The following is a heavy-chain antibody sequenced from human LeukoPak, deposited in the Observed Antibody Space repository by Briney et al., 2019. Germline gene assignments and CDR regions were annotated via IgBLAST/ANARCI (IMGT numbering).Heavy chain of an antibody. J-gene: IGHJ4*02. V-gene: IGHV4-34*01. CDR3: AREEYSSSYDY. CDR1: GGSFSGYY. D-gene: IGHD6-6*01. CDR2: INHSGST. Sequence: NTLETLSLTCAVYGGSFSGYYWSWIRQPPGKGLEWIGEINHSGSTNYNPSLKSRVTISVDTSKNQFSLKLSSVTAADTAVYYCAREEYSSSYDYWGQGTLVTVSS.